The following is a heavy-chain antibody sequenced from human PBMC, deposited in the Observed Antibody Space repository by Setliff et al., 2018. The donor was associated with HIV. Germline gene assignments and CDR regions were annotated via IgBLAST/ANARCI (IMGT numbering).Heavy chain of an antibody. CDR3: ARPNGGNYYGSGSYDY. D-gene: IGHD3-10*01. J-gene: IGHJ4*02. V-gene: IGHV1-18*01. CDR1: GYTFTSYG. CDR2: ISAYNGNT. Sequence: ASVKVSCKASGYTFTSYGISWVRQAPGQGLEWMGWISAYNGNTNYAQKLQGRVTMTTDTSTSTAYMELRSLRSDDTAVYYCARPNGGNYYGSGSYDYWGQGTLVTVSS.